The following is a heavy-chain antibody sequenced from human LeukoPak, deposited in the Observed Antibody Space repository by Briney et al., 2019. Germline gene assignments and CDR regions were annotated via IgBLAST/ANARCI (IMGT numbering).Heavy chain of an antibody. D-gene: IGHD6-13*01. CDR3: ARDLFAAAAGTKD. J-gene: IGHJ4*02. Sequence: GGSLRLSCAASGFTFSNAWMSWVRQAPGKGLEWVANIKEDGSGKYYVDSVKGRFTISRDNAKNSLYLQMNSLRAEDTAVYYCARDLFAAAAGTKDWGQGTLVTVSS. CDR2: IKEDGSGK. V-gene: IGHV3-7*01. CDR1: GFTFSNAW.